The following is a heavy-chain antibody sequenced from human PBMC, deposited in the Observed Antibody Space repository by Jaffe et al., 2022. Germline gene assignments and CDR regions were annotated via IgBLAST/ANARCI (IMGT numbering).Heavy chain of an antibody. CDR1: GFTFSSYW. J-gene: IGHJ3*02. CDR2: IKQDGSEK. CDR3: ARDPYSSSWFWSNDAFDI. V-gene: IGHV3-7*05. Sequence: EVQLVESGGGLVQPGGSLRLSCAASGFTFSSYWMSWVRQAPGKGLEWVANIKQDGSEKYYVDSVKGRFTISRDNAKNSLYLQMNSLRAEDTAVYYCARDPYSSSWFWSNDAFDIWGQGTMVTVSS. D-gene: IGHD6-13*01.